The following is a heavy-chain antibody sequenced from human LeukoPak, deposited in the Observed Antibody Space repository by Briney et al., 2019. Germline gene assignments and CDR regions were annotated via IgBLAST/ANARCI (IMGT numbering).Heavy chain of an antibody. V-gene: IGHV1-2*02. D-gene: IGHD1-26*01. CDR1: GYTFTDYY. J-gene: IGHJ6*02. Sequence: ASVKVSCKASGYTFTDYYMHWVRQPPGRGLEWVGWINPNSGGTNYAQQFQGSATMTNDTSISTAYMELSRLRSDDTAVYYCARDFAAPVVGPRGHYYYYGTDVWGQGTTVTVSS. CDR2: INPNSGGT. CDR3: ARDFAAPVVGPRGHYYYYGTDV.